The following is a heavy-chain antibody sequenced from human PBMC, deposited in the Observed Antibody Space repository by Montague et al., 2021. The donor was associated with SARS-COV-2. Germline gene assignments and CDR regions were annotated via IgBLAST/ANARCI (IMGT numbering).Heavy chain of an antibody. Sequence: SLRLSCAASGFTFSSYAMHWVRQAPGKGLEWVAVISYDGSNKYYADSVKGRFTISRDNSKNTLYLQMNSLRAEDTAVYYCARDLVGWGSPFDYWGKGTLVTVSS. V-gene: IGHV3-30-3*01. J-gene: IGHJ4*02. CDR1: GFTFSSYA. CDR3: ARDLVGWGSPFDY. CDR2: ISYDGSNK. D-gene: IGHD7-27*01.